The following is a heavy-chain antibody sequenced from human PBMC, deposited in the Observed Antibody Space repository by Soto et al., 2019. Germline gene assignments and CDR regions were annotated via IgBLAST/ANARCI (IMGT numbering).Heavy chain of an antibody. D-gene: IGHD3-16*01. Sequence: QVQLVESGGGVVQPGTSLRVSCVGSGFTFRSYVMHWVRQAPGKGLEWVALTSYDGSDKYYDDSVRGRFTISRDNSRNTVDMQMDSPGLEDTALYYCAGWGTKGRLDVWGQGTLVSVSS. V-gene: IGHV3-30*03. CDR3: AGWGTKGRLDV. CDR2: TSYDGSDK. CDR1: GFTFRSYV. J-gene: IGHJ1*01.